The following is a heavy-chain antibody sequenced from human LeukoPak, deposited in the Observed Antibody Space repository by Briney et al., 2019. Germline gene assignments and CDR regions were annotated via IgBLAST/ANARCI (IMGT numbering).Heavy chain of an antibody. CDR1: GFSFSAYA. V-gene: IGHV3-23*01. J-gene: IGHJ4*02. CDR3: AREQSGTRGWYTVDY. Sequence: AGGSLRLSCVASGFSFSAYAITWVRQAPGKGMEWVSAIRGNSERTYYADFVRGRFTISRDNSKDTSYLQISSLRVEDTAVYYCAREQSGTRGWYTVDYWDQGTLVAVSS. D-gene: IGHD6-19*01. CDR2: IRGNSERT.